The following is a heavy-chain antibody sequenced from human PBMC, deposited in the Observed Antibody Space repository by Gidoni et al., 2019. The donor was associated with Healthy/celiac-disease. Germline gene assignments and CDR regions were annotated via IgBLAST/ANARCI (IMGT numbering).Heavy chain of an antibody. CDR3: ARDLRVGVTMA. J-gene: IGHJ5*02. CDR2: IYTSGST. D-gene: IGHD3-3*01. V-gene: IGHV4-61*02. Sequence: QPAGKGLEWIGRIYTSGSTNYNPSLKSRVTISVDTSKNQFSLKLSSVTAADTAVYYCARDLRVGVTMAWGQGTLVTVSS.